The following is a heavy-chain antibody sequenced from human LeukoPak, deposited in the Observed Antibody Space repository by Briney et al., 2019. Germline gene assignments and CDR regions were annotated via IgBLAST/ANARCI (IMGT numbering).Heavy chain of an antibody. CDR3: AREPGFYYYYGMDV. CDR2: ISYDGSNK. V-gene: IGHV3-30*04. J-gene: IGHJ6*02. CDR1: GFTFSSYA. D-gene: IGHD3-9*01. Sequence: PWGSLRLSCAASGFTFSSYAMHWVRQAPDKGLEWVAVISYDGSNKYYADSVKGRFTISRDKSKNTLYLQMNSLRAEDTAVYYCAREPGFYYYYGMDVWGQGTTVTVSS.